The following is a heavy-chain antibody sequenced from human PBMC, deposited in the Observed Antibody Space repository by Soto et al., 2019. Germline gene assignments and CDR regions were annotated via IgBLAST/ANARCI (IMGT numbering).Heavy chain of an antibody. J-gene: IGHJ4*02. CDR2: IYPDSGGT. Sequence: ASGKVSCKASGYTFTDYYLHCVRQAPGQGLAWMGWIYPDSGGTNYAPKFQGWVTMTRDTSISTAYMELSGLKSDDTAVYFCARAETFYPGNTFDLWGQGALVTVSS. CDR1: GYTFTDYY. V-gene: IGHV1-2*04. CDR3: ARAETFYPGNTFDL. D-gene: IGHD1-1*01.